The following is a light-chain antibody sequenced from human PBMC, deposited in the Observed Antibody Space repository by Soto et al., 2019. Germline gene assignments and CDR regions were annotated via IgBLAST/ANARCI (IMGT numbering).Light chain of an antibody. CDR1: QGIRSF. V-gene: IGKV1-9*01. CDR2: GAS. CDR3: QQLSSYPLT. Sequence: DIQLTQSPSFLSASVGDRVTITCRASQGIRSFLAWYQQKPGKAPKLLLYGASPLQSGVPSRFRGSGSGTEFSLTIRRLQTEASATYYCQQLSSYPLTFGGGTKVEI. J-gene: IGKJ4*01.